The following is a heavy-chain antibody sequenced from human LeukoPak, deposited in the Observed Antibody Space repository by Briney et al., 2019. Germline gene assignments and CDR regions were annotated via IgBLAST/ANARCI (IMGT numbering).Heavy chain of an antibody. CDR3: GKANTYSSRVIDF. CDR1: GFTFDDST. CDR2: ISWNSGTI. Sequence: GRSLRLSCAASGFTFDDSTMHWVRQAPGKGLEWVSGISWNSGTIGYADSVKGRFTISRDNAKNSLYLQMNCLRGEDTALYYCGKANTYSSRVIDFWGQGTLVTVSS. V-gene: IGHV3-9*01. J-gene: IGHJ4*02. D-gene: IGHD6-13*01.